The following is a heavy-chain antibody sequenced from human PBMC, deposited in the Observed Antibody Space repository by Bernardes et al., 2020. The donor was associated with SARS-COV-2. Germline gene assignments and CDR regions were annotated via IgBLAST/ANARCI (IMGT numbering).Heavy chain of an antibody. D-gene: IGHD1-26*01. V-gene: IGHV3-74*01. Sequence: GGSLRPSRAASVFTFRTYWMYCVRQTPVEGLVWVSRINSDGSRINYADSVKGRFTISRDNAKNTLYLQMNSLRAEDTAVYYCTRGVGATTSRFDYWGQGTLVTVSS. J-gene: IGHJ4*02. CDR2: INSDGSRI. CDR1: VFTFRTYW. CDR3: TRGVGATTSRFDY.